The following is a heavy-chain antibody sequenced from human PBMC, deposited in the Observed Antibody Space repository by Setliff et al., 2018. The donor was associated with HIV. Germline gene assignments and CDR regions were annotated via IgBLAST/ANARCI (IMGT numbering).Heavy chain of an antibody. CDR2: ISSSGKRI. D-gene: IGHD5-12*01. V-gene: IGHV3-48*04. CDR3: VRGAPRAASGSLPWIY. Sequence: GGSLRLSCDVSGSTFSGFSMHWVRQAPGKGPEWVAYISSSGKRIFYADSVKGRLTISRDNAENSLFLQMSSLKVEDTATYYCVRGAPRAASGSLPWIYWGQGTLVTVSS. CDR1: GSTFSGFS. J-gene: IGHJ4*02.